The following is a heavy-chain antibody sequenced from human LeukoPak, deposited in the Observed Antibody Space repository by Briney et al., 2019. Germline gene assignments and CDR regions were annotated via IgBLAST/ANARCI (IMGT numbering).Heavy chain of an antibody. CDR3: ARPPYPYYYDSIDEWAFDI. D-gene: IGHD3-22*01. J-gene: IGHJ3*02. V-gene: IGHV1-3*01. CDR1: GCTFTSYT. Sequence: GASVKVSCKVSGCTFTSYTMQWVRQAPGQKLEWMAWIDADNHNTKYSQKFQGRVTITGDTSASTAYLELSSLRSEDSAVYYCARPPYPYYYDSIDEWAFDIWGQRTMVTVSS. CDR2: IDADNHNT.